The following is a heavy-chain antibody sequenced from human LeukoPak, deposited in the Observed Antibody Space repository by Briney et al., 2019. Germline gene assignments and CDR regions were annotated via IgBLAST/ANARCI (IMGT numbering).Heavy chain of an antibody. D-gene: IGHD2-21*02. CDR1: GGSFSGYY. V-gene: IGHV4-34*01. CDR3: ALRPCGGDCYRPYYFDY. CDR2: INHSGST. J-gene: IGHJ4*02. Sequence: PSETLSLTCAVYGGSFSGYYWSWIRQPPGKGLEWIGEINHSGSTNYNPSLKSRVTISVDTSKNQFSLKLSSVTAADTAVYYYALRPCGGDCYRPYYFDYWGQGTLVTVSS.